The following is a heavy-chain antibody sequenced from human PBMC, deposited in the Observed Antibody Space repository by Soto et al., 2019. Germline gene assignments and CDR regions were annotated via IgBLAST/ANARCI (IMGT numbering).Heavy chain of an antibody. Sequence: HPGGSLRLSCVVSGFTFSTYAMYWVRQAPGKGLEWVALISFDGSSEYYADSVKGRFTISRDNSKDTLYLQMNSLRAEDTAVFYCARSVRGVVNTGIDYWGQGTLVTVSS. D-gene: IGHD3-10*01. CDR3: ARSVRGVVNTGIDY. V-gene: IGHV3-30*04. CDR2: ISFDGSSE. CDR1: GFTFSTYA. J-gene: IGHJ4*02.